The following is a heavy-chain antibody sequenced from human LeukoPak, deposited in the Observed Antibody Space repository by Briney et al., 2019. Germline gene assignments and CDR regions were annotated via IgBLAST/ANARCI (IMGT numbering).Heavy chain of an antibody. Sequence: GGSLRLSCAASGFIVSNFYMTWVRQAPGKGLEWVAFIRYDGTDKYYADSVKGRFTISRDNSENTVSLQLNSLRAEDTAVYYCGKGLAYTYPYSGNMDVWGKGTTVTISS. CDR2: IRYDGTDK. CDR1: GFIVSNFY. V-gene: IGHV3-30*02. D-gene: IGHD5-18*01. J-gene: IGHJ6*03. CDR3: GKGLAYTYPYSGNMDV.